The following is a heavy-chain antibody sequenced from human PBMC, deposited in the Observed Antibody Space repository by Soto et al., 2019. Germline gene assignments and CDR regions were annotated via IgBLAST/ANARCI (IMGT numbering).Heavy chain of an antibody. J-gene: IGHJ4*02. CDR1: GFTFSSYA. CDR2: ISSSGSTI. Sequence: GCSLRLSCAASGFTFSSYAMSWVRQAPGKGLEWVSYISSSGSTIYYADSVKGRFTISRDNAKNSLYLQMNSLRAEDTAVYYCARDPPAYAFDYWGQGTLVTVSS. D-gene: IGHD2-2*01. CDR3: ARDPPAYAFDY. V-gene: IGHV3-48*03.